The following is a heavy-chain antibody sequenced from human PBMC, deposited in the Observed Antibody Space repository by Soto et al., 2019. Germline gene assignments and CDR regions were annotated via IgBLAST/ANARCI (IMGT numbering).Heavy chain of an antibody. Sequence: SVKVSCKASGGTFSSYAISWVRQAPGQGLEWMGGIIPIFGTANYAQKFQGRVTITADESTSTAYMELSSLRSEDTAVYYCAREEVTIFGVVIISWFDPWGQGTLVTVS. CDR1: GGTFSSYA. V-gene: IGHV1-69*13. D-gene: IGHD3-3*01. CDR2: IIPIFGTA. J-gene: IGHJ5*02. CDR3: AREEVTIFGVVIISWFDP.